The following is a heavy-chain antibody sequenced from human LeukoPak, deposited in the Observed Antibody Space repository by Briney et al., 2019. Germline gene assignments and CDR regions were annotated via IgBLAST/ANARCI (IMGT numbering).Heavy chain of an antibody. CDR2: IYYSGST. CDR3: ARLRREDSSGYPYYFDY. Sequence: SETLSLTCTVSGGSISSSSYYWGWIRQPPGTGLEWIGSIYYSGSTYYNPSLKSRVTMSVDTSKNQFSLKLSSVTAADTAVYYCARLRREDSSGYPYYFDYWGQGTLVTASS. V-gene: IGHV4-39*01. J-gene: IGHJ4*02. D-gene: IGHD3-22*01. CDR1: GGSISSSSYY.